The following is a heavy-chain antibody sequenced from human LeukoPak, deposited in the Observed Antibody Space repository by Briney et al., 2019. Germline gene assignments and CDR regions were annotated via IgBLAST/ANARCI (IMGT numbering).Heavy chain of an antibody. J-gene: IGHJ4*02. V-gene: IGHV3-21*01. CDR2: ISSSSSYI. D-gene: IGHD3-10*01. CDR1: GFTFSSYS. CDR3: ARATYYYGSGSYSN. Sequence: GGSLRLSCAASGFTFSSYSMNWVRQAPGKGLEWVSSISSSSSYIYYADSVKGRFTISRDNSKNTLYLQMNSLRAEDTAVYYCARATYYYGSGSYSNWGQGTLVTVSS.